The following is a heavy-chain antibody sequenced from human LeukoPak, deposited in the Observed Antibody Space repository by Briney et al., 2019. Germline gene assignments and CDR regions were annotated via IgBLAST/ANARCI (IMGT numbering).Heavy chain of an antibody. CDR2: INPSGGTT. Sequence: ASVKVSCKASGYSFTSYYMHWVRQAPGQGLEWMGIINPSGGTTSYAPKFQDRVTMTRDTSTSTVYMELSSLRSEDTAVYYCARDGRGWQYYFDYWGQGTLVTASS. D-gene: IGHD6-19*01. CDR3: ARDGRGWQYYFDY. V-gene: IGHV1-46*01. CDR1: GYSFTSYY. J-gene: IGHJ4*02.